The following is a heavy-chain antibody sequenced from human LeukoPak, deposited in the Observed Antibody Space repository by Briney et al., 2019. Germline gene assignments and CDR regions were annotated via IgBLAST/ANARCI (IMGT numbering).Heavy chain of an antibody. D-gene: IGHD6-19*01. V-gene: IGHV3-7*01. Sequence: GGSLRLSCAASGFTVSSNYMSWVRQAPGKGLEWVGNIKQDGSEKYYVDSMKGRLTISRDNAKNSLYLQMNSLRAEDTAVYYCARAGGWYYFDYWGQGTLVTVSS. J-gene: IGHJ4*02. CDR2: IKQDGSEK. CDR1: GFTVSSNY. CDR3: ARAGGWYYFDY.